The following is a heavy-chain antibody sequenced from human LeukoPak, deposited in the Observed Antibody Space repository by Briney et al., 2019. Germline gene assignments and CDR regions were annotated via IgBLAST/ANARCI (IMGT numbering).Heavy chain of an antibody. CDR3: ARHVGDWPRGVEYNWFDP. V-gene: IGHV4-59*08. CDR1: GGSISSYY. J-gene: IGHJ5*02. Sequence: SETLSLTCTVSGGSISSYYWSWIRQPPGKGLEWIGYIYYSGSTNYNPSLKSRVTISVDTSKNQFSLKLSSVTAADTAVYYCARHVGDWPRGVEYNWFDPWGQGTLVTVSS. CDR2: IYYSGST. D-gene: IGHD3-16*01.